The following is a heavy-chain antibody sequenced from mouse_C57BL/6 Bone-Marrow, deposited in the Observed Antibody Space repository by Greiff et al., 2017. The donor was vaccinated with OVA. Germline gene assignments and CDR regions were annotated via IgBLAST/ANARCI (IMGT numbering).Heavy chain of an antibody. CDR1: GFTFSSYA. CDR3: ARDYYGSSYFDY. V-gene: IGHV5-4*01. CDR2: ISAGGSYT. J-gene: IGHJ2*01. Sequence: EVKVVESGGGLVKPGGSLKLSCAASGFTFSSYAMSWVRQTPEKRLEWVATISAGGSYTYSPDNVKGRFTISRDNAKNNLYLQMSHLKSEDAAMYYCARDYYGSSYFDYWGQGTTLTVSS. D-gene: IGHD1-1*01.